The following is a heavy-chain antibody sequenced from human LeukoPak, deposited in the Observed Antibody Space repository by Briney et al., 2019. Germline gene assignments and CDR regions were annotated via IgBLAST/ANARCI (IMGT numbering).Heavy chain of an antibody. J-gene: IGHJ4*02. Sequence: ASVKVSCKASGGTFSSYAISWVRQAPGQGLEWMGGIIPIFGTANYAQKFQGRVTLTTDEFTSTAYMELSSLRSEDTAVYYCARDSDSPYYDSSGYYFPRTFDYWGQGTLVTVSS. CDR1: GGTFSSYA. V-gene: IGHV1-69*05. D-gene: IGHD3-22*01. CDR2: IIPIFGTA. CDR3: ARDSDSPYYDSSGYYFPRTFDY.